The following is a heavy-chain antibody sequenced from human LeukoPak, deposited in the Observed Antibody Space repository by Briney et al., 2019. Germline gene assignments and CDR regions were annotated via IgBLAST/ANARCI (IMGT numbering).Heavy chain of an antibody. J-gene: IGHJ4*02. D-gene: IGHD6-6*01. CDR1: GGSISSSSYY. V-gene: IGHV4-39*01. CDR2: IYYTGRS. CDR3: ATHSSSSLFDN. Sequence: ETLSLTCTVSGGSISSSSYYWGWIRQPPGKGLEWIGSIYYTGRSYCNPSLKSRVTISVDTSKDQFSLQLSSVTAADTAVYYCATHSSSSLFDNWGQGILVTVSS.